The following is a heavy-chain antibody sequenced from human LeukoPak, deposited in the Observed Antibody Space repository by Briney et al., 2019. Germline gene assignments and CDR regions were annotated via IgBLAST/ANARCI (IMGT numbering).Heavy chain of an antibody. J-gene: IGHJ3*02. Sequence: SGPTLVKPTQTLTLTCTFSGFSLSTSGVGVGWIRQPPGKALEWLALIYWNDDKRYSPSLKSRLTITKDTSKNQVVPTMTNMDPVDTATYYCAHRGTMIVAFDIWGQGTMVTVSS. CDR2: IYWNDDK. CDR3: AHRGTMIVAFDI. D-gene: IGHD3-22*01. CDR1: GFSLSTSGVG. V-gene: IGHV2-5*01.